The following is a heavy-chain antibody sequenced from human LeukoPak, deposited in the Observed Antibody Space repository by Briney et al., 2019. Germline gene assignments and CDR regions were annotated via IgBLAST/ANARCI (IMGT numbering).Heavy chain of an antibody. Sequence: ASVKVSCKASGYTFTSYGISWVRQAPGQGPEWMGWISAYNGNTNYAQKLQGRVTMTRDTSTSTAYMELRSLRSEDTAVYYCARARADGYYDSSGFGYWGQGTLVTVSS. CDR2: ISAYNGNT. V-gene: IGHV1-18*01. D-gene: IGHD3-22*01. CDR1: GYTFTSYG. CDR3: ARARADGYYDSSGFGY. J-gene: IGHJ4*02.